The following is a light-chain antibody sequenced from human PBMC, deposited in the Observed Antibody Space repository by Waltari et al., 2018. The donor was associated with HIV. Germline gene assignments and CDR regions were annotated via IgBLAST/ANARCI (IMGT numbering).Light chain of an antibody. CDR3: QVWHSKSDHVV. CDR1: KIGTKS. CDR2: DDS. Sequence: SYVLTQAPSVSVAPGQTASISCGGDKIGTKSVHWYQQKPGQAPVLGVYDDSDRPSGIPERFSGFNSGNTATLTISRVEAGDEADYYCQVWHSKSDHVVFGGGTKVTVL. V-gene: IGLV3-21*02. J-gene: IGLJ2*01.